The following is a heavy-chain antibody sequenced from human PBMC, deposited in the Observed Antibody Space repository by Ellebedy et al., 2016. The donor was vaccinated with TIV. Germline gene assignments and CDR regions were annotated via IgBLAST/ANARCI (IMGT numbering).Heavy chain of an antibody. D-gene: IGHD3-10*01. Sequence: GESLKISCAASGFTFSSYDMSWVRQAPGKGLEWVSALSGSGGSTYYADSVKGRFTISRDNSKNTMYLEMNSLRAEDTAVYYCAKDRFGELYRIGDYWGQGTLVTVSS. CDR3: AKDRFGELYRIGDY. CDR1: GFTFSSYD. CDR2: LSGSGGST. V-gene: IGHV3-23*01. J-gene: IGHJ4*02.